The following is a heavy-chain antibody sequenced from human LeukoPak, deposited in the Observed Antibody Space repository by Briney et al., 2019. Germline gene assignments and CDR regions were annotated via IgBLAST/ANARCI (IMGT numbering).Heavy chain of an antibody. CDR3: ARDSNGGCSSTSCYQWFDP. CDR2: IIPIFGTA. Sequence: GASVKVSCKASGGTFSSYAISWVRQAPGQGLEWMGGIIPIFGTANYAQKFQGRVTITADESTSTAYMELSSLRSEDTAVYYCARDSNGGCSSTSCYQWFDPWGQGTLVTVYS. V-gene: IGHV1-69*13. CDR1: GGTFSSYA. D-gene: IGHD2-2*01. J-gene: IGHJ5*02.